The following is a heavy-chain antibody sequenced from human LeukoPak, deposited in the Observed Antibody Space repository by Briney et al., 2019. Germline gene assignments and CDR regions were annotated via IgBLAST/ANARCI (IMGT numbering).Heavy chain of an antibody. CDR1: GFTFSSYT. J-gene: IGHJ4*02. CDR3: AVPQWELLN. V-gene: IGHV3-23*01. D-gene: IGHD1-26*01. CDR2: ISAGGGNT. Sequence: PGGSLRLSCAASGFTFSSYTMRWVRQAPGKGLEWVSAISAGGGNTYYADSVKGRFTISRDNSKNTLYLQMNSLRAEDTAVYSCAVPQWELLNWGQGTLVTVSS.